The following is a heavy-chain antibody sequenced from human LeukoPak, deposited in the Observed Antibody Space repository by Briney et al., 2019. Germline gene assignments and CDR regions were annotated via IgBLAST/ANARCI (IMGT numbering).Heavy chain of an antibody. CDR2: IYYSGSA. CDR1: GGSVSSGSYY. V-gene: IGHV4-61*01. D-gene: IGHD1-26*01. CDR3: ATGGQYMIVGAFDI. J-gene: IGHJ3*02. Sequence: SETLSLTCTVSGGSVSSGSYYWSWIRQPPGKGLEWIGYIYYSGSAKYNPSLKSRVTISVDTSKNQFSLKLSSVTAADTAVYYCATGGQYMIVGAFDIWGQGTMVTVSS.